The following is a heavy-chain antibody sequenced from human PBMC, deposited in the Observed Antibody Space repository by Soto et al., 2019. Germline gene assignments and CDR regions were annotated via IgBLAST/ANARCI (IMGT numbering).Heavy chain of an antibody. D-gene: IGHD2-2*01. CDR3: AKDAREIKPAIRRWYFDY. CDR2: ISGSGGST. V-gene: IGHV3-23*01. Sequence: QPGGSLRLSCAASGFTFSSYAMSWVRQAPGKGLEWVSAISGSGGSTYYADSVKGRFTISRDNSKNTLYLQMNSLRAEDTAVYYCAKDAREIKPAIRRWYFDYWGQGTLVTVSS. J-gene: IGHJ4*02. CDR1: GFTFSSYA.